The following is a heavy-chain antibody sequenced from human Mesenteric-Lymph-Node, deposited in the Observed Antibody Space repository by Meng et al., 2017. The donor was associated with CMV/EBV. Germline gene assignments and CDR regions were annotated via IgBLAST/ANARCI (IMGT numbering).Heavy chain of an antibody. Sequence: SETLSLTCTVSSGSISSTSYYWGWIRQPPGKGLEWIGSMYSGGNTYHNPSLKSRVTISVDTSENQVSLRLSAVTAADTAVYYCARTRGYDSSGYYFDHWGQGTLVTVSS. D-gene: IGHD3-22*01. V-gene: IGHV4-39*07. CDR2: MYSGGNT. CDR1: SGSISSTSYY. CDR3: ARTRGYDSSGYYFDH. J-gene: IGHJ4*02.